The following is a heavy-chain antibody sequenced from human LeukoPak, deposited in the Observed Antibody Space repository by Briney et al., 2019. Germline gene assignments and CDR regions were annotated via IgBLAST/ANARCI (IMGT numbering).Heavy chain of an antibody. Sequence: PSETLSLTCTVSGGSLSSYYWSWIRQPPGKGLEWIGYIYYSGSTNYNPSLTSRVTISVDTSKNQFSLKLSSVTAADTAVYYCASGFGDFENPHPHFDYWGQGTLVTVSS. D-gene: IGHD3-10*01. CDR3: ASGFGDFENPHPHFDY. CDR1: GGSLSSYY. V-gene: IGHV4-59*01. J-gene: IGHJ4*02. CDR2: IYYSGST.